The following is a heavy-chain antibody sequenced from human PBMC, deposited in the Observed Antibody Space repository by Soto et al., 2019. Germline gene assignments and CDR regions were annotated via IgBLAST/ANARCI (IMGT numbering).Heavy chain of an antibody. CDR3: ARDKGPGPTTDLDS. J-gene: IGHJ4*02. V-gene: IGHV3-7*01. Sequence: EVQLVESGGDLVQPGGSLRLSCAASGFTFSGYWMSWVRQAPGKGLEWVANINKDGSEKYYVDSVRGRFTISRDNAKNSLYLQINSLRAEDAAVYYCARDKGPGPTTDLDSWGLGTLVTVSA. CDR2: INKDGSEK. CDR1: GFTFSGYW. D-gene: IGHD4-17*01.